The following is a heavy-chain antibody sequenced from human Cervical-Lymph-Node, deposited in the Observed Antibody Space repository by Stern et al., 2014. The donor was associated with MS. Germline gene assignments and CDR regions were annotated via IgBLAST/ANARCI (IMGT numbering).Heavy chain of an antibody. D-gene: IGHD6-19*01. V-gene: IGHV3-21*01. CDR1: GFTFSSNT. CDR3: ARPSAAGFFDD. CDR2: ISSTGSYT. Sequence: VQLVQSGGGLVKPGGSLRLSCAASGFTFSSNTMNWVRQAPEKGLEWVSSISSTGSYTHYADSVKGRFTISRDNAKNSLFLQMNRLRAEDTAVYYCARPSAAGFFDDWGQGTLVIVSS. J-gene: IGHJ4*02.